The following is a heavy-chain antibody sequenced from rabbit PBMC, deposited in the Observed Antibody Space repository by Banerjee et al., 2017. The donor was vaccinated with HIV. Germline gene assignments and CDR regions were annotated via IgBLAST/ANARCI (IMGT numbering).Heavy chain of an antibody. CDR1: GFSFSSSYW. Sequence: QEQLVESGGGLVKPEGSLKLSCTASGFSFSSSYWICWVRQAPGKGLEWIACIYAGNNNIYYANWAKGRFTISKTSSTTVTLQMTSLTVADTATYFCARDASLNGYLDLWGPGTLVTVS. V-gene: IGHV1S45*01. J-gene: IGHJ4*01. CDR3: ARDASLNGYLDL. D-gene: IGHD1-1*01. CDR2: IYAGNNNI.